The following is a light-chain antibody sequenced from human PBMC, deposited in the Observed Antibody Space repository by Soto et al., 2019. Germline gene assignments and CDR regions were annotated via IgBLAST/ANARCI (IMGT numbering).Light chain of an antibody. CDR3: QRYGVSPRT. CDR1: QSLGTNF. J-gene: IGKJ1*01. CDR2: GAS. Sequence: EIVLTQSPGTLSLSPGESGTLSCRASQSLGTNFLAWFQQKPGQAPRLLIYGASTRAIGIPDRFSGSGSGTDFTLTITRLEPEDSAVYYCQRYGVSPRTFGQGTKVQIK. V-gene: IGKV3-20*01.